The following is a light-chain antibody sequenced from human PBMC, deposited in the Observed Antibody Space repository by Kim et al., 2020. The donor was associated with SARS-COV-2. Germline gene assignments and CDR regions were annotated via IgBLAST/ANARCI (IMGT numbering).Light chain of an antibody. Sequence: VSPGQTASITCSGDKLGDKYACWYQQKPGQSPVLVIYQDSKRPSGIPERFSGSNSGNTATLTISGTQAMDEADYYCQAWDSSTLVFGTGTKVTVL. J-gene: IGLJ1*01. CDR2: QDS. CDR1: KLGDKY. CDR3: QAWDSSTLV. V-gene: IGLV3-1*01.